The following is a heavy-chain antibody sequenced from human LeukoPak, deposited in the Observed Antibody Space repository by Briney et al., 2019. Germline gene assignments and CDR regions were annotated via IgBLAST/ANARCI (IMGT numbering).Heavy chain of an antibody. CDR1: GFTFSSYA. CDR2: ISGSGGST. CDR3: AKGANLRYFDWLHFDY. D-gene: IGHD3-9*01. V-gene: IGHV3-23*01. J-gene: IGHJ4*02. Sequence: GSLRLSCAASGFTFSSYAMSWVRQAPGKGLEWVSAISGSGGSTYYADSVKGRFTISRDNSKNTLSLQMNSLRAEDTAVYYCAKGANLRYFDWLHFDYWGQGTLVTVSS.